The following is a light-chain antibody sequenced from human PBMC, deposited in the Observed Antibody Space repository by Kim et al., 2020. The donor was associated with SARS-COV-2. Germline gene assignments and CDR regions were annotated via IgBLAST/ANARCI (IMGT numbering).Light chain of an antibody. Sequence: SPGERATRSGGASQSVTGSYLAWFQQKPGQAPRLLIYGASSRATGIPDRFSGSGSGTDFTLTISRLEPEDFAVYYCHQYGSSPRTFGQGTKVDIK. CDR2: GAS. J-gene: IGKJ1*01. CDR3: HQYGSSPRT. CDR1: QSVTGSY. V-gene: IGKV3-20*01.